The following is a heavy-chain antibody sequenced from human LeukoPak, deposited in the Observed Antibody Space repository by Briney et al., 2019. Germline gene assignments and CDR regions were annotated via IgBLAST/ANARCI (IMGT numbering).Heavy chain of an antibody. CDR1: GYTLTELS. D-gene: IGHD6-19*01. Sequence: GASVKVSCKVSGYTLTELSMHWVRQAPGKGLEWMGGFDPEDGETIYAQKFQGRVTMTEDTSTDTAYMELSSLRSEDTAVYYCATGKYSSGWYFGPYFDYWGQGTLVTVSS. CDR3: ATGKYSSGWYFGPYFDY. CDR2: FDPEDGET. V-gene: IGHV1-24*01. J-gene: IGHJ4*02.